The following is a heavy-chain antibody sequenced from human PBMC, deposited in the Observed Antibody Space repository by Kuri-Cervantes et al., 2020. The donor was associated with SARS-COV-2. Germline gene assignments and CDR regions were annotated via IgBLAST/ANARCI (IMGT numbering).Heavy chain of an antibody. CDR2: IKQDGSEK. CDR1: GFTFSCYW. J-gene: IGHJ6*03. D-gene: IGHD4-23*01. V-gene: IGHV3-7*01. Sequence: GESLKISCAASGFTFSCYWMSWVRQAPGKGLEWVANIKQDGSEKYYVDSVKGRFTISRDNAKNSLYLQMNSLRAEDTAVYYCARDYPLRWPFWNYYYYMDVWGKGTTVTVSS. CDR3: ARDYPLRWPFWNYYYYMDV.